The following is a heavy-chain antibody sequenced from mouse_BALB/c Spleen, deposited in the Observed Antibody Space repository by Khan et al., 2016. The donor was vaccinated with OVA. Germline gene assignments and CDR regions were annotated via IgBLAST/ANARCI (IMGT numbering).Heavy chain of an antibody. CDR1: GFDFSRYW. CDR3: AKIENYGQHAN. V-gene: IGHV4-2*02. Sequence: EVQLQESGGGLVQPGGSLILSCAASGFDFSRYWMSWARQAPGKGQEWIGEINPGSSTINYTPSLKDKFIISRDNAKNTLYLQMRKVRSEDTALYYCAKIENYGQHANWGQGTLVTVSA. CDR2: INPGSSTI. J-gene: IGHJ3*01. D-gene: IGHD1-2*01.